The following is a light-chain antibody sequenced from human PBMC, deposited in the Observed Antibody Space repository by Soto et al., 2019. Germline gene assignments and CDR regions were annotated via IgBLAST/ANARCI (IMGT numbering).Light chain of an antibody. Sequence: DIRLTQSPAFLSASVGDRVTITCRASQVISNHLAWYQQKPGKAPKLLIYATSTLQSGVPSVFSGSGSGTEFTLTIDSLQPEDFATYYCQHLDSYPFSFGPWTKVDVK. CDR1: QVISNH. V-gene: IGKV1-9*01. J-gene: IGKJ3*01. CDR2: ATS. CDR3: QHLDSYPFS.